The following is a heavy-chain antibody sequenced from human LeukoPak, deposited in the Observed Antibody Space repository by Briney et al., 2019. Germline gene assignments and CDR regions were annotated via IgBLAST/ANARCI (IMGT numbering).Heavy chain of an antibody. CDR1: GFTFSSYG. V-gene: IGHV3-7*01. CDR3: VRHRVEYESSGYRPSDY. J-gene: IGHJ4*02. Sequence: QPGGSLRLSCAASGFTFSSYGMHWVRQAPRKGLEWVANIKQDGSDKKYVDSLKGRFTISRDNAKNSLWLQMNSLRVEDTAVYYCVRHRVEYESSGYRPSDYWGQGTLVTVSS. CDR2: IKQDGSDK. D-gene: IGHD3-22*01.